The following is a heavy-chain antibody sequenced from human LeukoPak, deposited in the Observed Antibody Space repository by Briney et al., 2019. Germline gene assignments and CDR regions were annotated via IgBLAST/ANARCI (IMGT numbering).Heavy chain of an antibody. CDR3: ARTPSPGGSDDY. CDR1: GYTFTSYG. D-gene: IGHD2-15*01. CDR2: ISAYNGNT. Sequence: AASVKVSCKASGYTFTSYGISWVRQAPGQGLEWMGWISAYNGNTNYAQKLQGRVTMATDTSTSTAYMELRSLRSDDTAVYYCARTPSPGGSDDYWGQGTLVTVSS. J-gene: IGHJ4*02. V-gene: IGHV1-18*01.